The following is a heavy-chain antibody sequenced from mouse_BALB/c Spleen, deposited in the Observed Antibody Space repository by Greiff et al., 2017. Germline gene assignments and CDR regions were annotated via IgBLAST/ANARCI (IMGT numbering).Heavy chain of an antibody. J-gene: IGHJ1*01. CDR1: GFSLTSYG. Sequence: VKLQESGPGLVQPSQSLSITCTVSGFSLTSYGVHWVRQSPGKGLEWLGVIWSGGSTDYNAAFISRLSISKDNSKSQVFFKMNSLQADDTAIYYCARNWEYGSYWYFDVWGAGTTVTVSS. V-gene: IGHV2-4-1*01. CDR3: ARNWEYGSYWYFDV. D-gene: IGHD1-1*01. CDR2: IWSGGST.